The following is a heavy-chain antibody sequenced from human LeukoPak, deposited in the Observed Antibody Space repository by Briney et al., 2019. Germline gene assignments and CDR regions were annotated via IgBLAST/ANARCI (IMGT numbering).Heavy chain of an antibody. D-gene: IGHD1-26*01. Sequence: PGGSLRLSCGASGFIFSTHDMHWVRQAPGKGLEWVAFIRHDGTYKYYAESVKGRFTISRDNSKNTLYLQMNSLRREDTAVYYCAKPSGSGVDYWGQGTRVTVSS. CDR3: AKPSGSGVDY. CDR2: IRHDGTYK. CDR1: GFIFSTHD. V-gene: IGHV3-30*02. J-gene: IGHJ4*02.